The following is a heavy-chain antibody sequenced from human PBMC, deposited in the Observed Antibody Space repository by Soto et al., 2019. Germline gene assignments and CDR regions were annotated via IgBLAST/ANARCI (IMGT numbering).Heavy chain of an antibody. D-gene: IGHD2-15*01. J-gene: IGHJ3*02. Sequence: GSLRLSCAASGCTFSSYAMSWVRQAPGKGLEWVSAISGSGGSTYYADSVKGRFTISRDNSKNTLYLQMNSLRAEDTAVYYCAREGAECSGGSCYTAFDIWGQGTMVTVSS. V-gene: IGHV3-23*01. CDR2: ISGSGGST. CDR3: AREGAECSGGSCYTAFDI. CDR1: GCTFSSYA.